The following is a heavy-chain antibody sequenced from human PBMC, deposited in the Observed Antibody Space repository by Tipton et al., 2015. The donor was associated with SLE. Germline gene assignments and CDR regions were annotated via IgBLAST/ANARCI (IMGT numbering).Heavy chain of an antibody. CDR1: GGSIRSNY. Sequence: TLSLTCSVSGGSIRSNYWIWIRQPPGKGLAWIGYISHGGGTNYNPSLKRRVTISVDTSKTHFSLNLSSVTAADTAVYYCARGGLGSDLRGSIYLGLWGQGALVTVSS. D-gene: IGHD7-27*01. CDR2: ISHGGGT. V-gene: IGHV4-59*01. CDR3: ARGGLGSDLRGSIYLGL. J-gene: IGHJ1*01.